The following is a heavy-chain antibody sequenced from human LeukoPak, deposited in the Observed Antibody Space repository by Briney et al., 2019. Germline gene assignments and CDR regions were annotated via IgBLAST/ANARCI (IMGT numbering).Heavy chain of an antibody. Sequence: GGSLRLSCAASGFTFSNAWMTWVRQAPGKGLEWVGRIKSIVGGGTTDYAAPVKGRFTISRDDSKNTVYLQMNSLKTEDTALYYCAVGDTAMVTFDYWGQGTLVTVSS. CDR3: AVGDTAMVTFDY. CDR2: IKSIVGGGTT. J-gene: IGHJ4*02. V-gene: IGHV3-15*01. D-gene: IGHD5-18*01. CDR1: GFTFSNAW.